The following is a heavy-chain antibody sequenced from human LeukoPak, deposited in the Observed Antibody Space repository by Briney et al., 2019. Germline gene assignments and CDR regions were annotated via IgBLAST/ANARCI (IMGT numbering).Heavy chain of an antibody. J-gene: IGHJ4*02. Sequence: SETLSLTCTVSDASISGYYWSWIRQPPGKGLEWIGSIHFSGSTNYNPSLRSRVTISVGTSKNQLSLKLSSVTAADTAVYYCARDLGGIYFDYWGQGTLVTVSS. CDR2: IHFSGST. D-gene: IGHD1-26*01. CDR1: DASISGYY. V-gene: IGHV4-59*01. CDR3: ARDLGGIYFDY.